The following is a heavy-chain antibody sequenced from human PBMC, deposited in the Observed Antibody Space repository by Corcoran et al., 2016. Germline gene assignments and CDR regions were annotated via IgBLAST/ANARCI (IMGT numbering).Heavy chain of an antibody. V-gene: IGHV4-59*12. J-gene: IGHJ4*02. D-gene: IGHD1-26*01. Sequence: QVQLQESGPGLVKPSETLSLTCTVSGGSISSYYWSWIRQPPGKGLEWIGYIYYSGSTNYNPSLKSRVTISVDTSKNQFSLKLSSVTAADTAVYYCARDGRGAVADYWCQGTLVTVSS. CDR2: IYYSGST. CDR3: ARDGRGAVADY. CDR1: GGSISSYY.